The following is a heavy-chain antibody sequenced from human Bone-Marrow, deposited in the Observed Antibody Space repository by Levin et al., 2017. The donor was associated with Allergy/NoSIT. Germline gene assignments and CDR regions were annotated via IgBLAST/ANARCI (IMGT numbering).Heavy chain of an antibody. J-gene: IGHJ4*02. Sequence: GESLKISCAASGFTFSSYAMSWVRQAPGKGLEWVSGIRGSGVGTYYADSVKGRFTIARDNSKNTLYLQMTSLRAEDTAVYYCAKDISSSWSTGDLDYWGQGTQVTVSS. CDR3: AKDISSSWSTGDLDY. D-gene: IGHD6-6*01. CDR1: GFTFSSYA. V-gene: IGHV3-23*01. CDR2: IRGSGVGT.